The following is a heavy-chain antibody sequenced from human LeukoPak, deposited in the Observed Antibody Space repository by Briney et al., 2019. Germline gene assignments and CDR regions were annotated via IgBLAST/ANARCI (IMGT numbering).Heavy chain of an antibody. CDR3: ARVWLRAGYYVDY. CDR1: GGSVSSGSYY. CDR2: IYYSGST. J-gene: IGHJ4*02. Sequence: KTSETLSLTCAVSGGSVSSGSYYWSWIRQPPGKGLEWIGYIYYSGSTNYNPSLQSRVTISVDTSKNQFSLKLSSVTAADTAVYYCARVWLRAGYYVDYWGQGTLVTVSS. D-gene: IGHD3-22*01. V-gene: IGHV4-61*01.